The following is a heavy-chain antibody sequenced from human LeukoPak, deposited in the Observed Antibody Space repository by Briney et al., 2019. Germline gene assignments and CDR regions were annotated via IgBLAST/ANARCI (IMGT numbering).Heavy chain of an antibody. J-gene: IGHJ3*02. V-gene: IGHV4-59*01. CDR2: IYYSGST. D-gene: IGHD1-26*01. Sequence: SETLSLTCTVSGGSISSYCWSWIRQPPGKGLEWIGYIYYSGSTNYNPSLKSRVTISVDTSKNQFSLKLSSVTAADTAVYYCARPYSGSYYGAFDIWGQGTMVTVSS. CDR3: ARPYSGSYYGAFDI. CDR1: GGSISSYC.